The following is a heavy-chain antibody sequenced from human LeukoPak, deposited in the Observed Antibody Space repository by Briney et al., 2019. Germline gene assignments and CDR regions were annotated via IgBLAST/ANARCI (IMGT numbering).Heavy chain of an antibody. V-gene: IGHV4-34*01. CDR2: INHSGST. CDR3: ARVGQGVYGDYRDY. Sequence: PSETLSLTCAVYGGSFSGYYWSWIRQPPGKGLEWIGEINHSGSTNYNPSLKSRVTISVDTSKNQFSLKLSSVTAADTAVYYCARVGQGVYGDYRDYWGQGTLVTVSS. CDR1: GGSFSGYY. J-gene: IGHJ4*02. D-gene: IGHD4-17*01.